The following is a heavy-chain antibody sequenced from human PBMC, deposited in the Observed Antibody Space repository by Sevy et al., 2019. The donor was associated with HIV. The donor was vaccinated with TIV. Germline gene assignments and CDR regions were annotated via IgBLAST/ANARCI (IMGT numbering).Heavy chain of an antibody. V-gene: IGHV3-23*01. J-gene: IGHJ4*02. Sequence: GGYLRLSCAASGFTFSSFAMGWVRQAPGKGLDWISVISGTGDHTYYADSVKGRYTISRDNSKNTLFLQMNSLRAEDTAIFYCAKKMGGGSGMAFLVDYWGQGNLVTVSS. CDR3: AKKMGGGSGMAFLVDY. CDR1: GFTFSSFA. CDR2: ISGTGDHT. D-gene: IGHD5-18*01.